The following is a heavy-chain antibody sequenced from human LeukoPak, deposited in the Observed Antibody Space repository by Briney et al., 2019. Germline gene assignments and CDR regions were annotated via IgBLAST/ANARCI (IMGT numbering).Heavy chain of an antibody. J-gene: IGHJ4*02. V-gene: IGHV4-4*07. CDR3: ARDKEYSSSSDFDY. CDR2: IYTSGST. CDR1: GGSISSYY. Sequence: PSETLSLTCTVSGGSISSYYWSWIRQPAGKGLEWNGRIYTSGSTNYNPSLKSRVTMSVDTSKNQFSLKLSSVTAADTAVYYCARDKEYSSSSDFDYWGQGTLVIVSS. D-gene: IGHD6-6*01.